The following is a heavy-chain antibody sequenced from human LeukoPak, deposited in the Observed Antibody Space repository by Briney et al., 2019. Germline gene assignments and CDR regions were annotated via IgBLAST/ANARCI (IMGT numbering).Heavy chain of an antibody. CDR3: ARKGYCSSTSCYPLPYYFDY. V-gene: IGHV4-34*01. Sequence: SETLSLTCAVYGGSFSGYYWSWIRQPPGKGLEWIGEINHSGSTNYNPSLKSRVTISVDTSKNQFSLKLSSVTAADTAVYYCARKGYCSSTSCYPLPYYFDYWGQGTLVTVSS. CDR1: GGSFSGYY. CDR2: INHSGST. J-gene: IGHJ4*02. D-gene: IGHD2-2*01.